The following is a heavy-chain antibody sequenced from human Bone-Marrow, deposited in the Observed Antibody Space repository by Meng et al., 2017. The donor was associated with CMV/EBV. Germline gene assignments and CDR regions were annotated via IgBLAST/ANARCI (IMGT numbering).Heavy chain of an antibody. Sequence: SCAASGFTFSSYAMHWVRQAPGKGLEWVAVISYDGSNKYYADSVKGRFTISRDNSKNTLYLQMNSLRAEDTAVYYCARVYLRSQTKYCSSTSCSSRDYWGQGTLVTVYS. CDR2: ISYDGSNK. J-gene: IGHJ4*02. V-gene: IGHV3-30*04. CDR3: ARVYLRSQTKYCSSTSCSSRDY. CDR1: GFTFSSYA. D-gene: IGHD2-2*01.